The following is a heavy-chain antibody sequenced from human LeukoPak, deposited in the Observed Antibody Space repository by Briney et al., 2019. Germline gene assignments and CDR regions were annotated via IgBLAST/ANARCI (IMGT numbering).Heavy chain of an antibody. V-gene: IGHV3-48*01. CDR1: GFTFSSYA. D-gene: IGHD3-22*01. J-gene: IGHJ4*02. Sequence: GGSLRLSCAASGFTFSSYAMSWVRQAPGKGLEWVSYISSSSSTIYYADSVKGRFTISRDNAKNSLYLQMNSLRAEDTAVYYCARDPSMIVVADYFDYWGRGTLVTVSS. CDR2: ISSSSSTI. CDR3: ARDPSMIVVADYFDY.